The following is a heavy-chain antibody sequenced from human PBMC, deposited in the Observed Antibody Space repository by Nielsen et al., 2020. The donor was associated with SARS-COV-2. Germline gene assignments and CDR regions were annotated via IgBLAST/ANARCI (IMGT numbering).Heavy chain of an antibody. CDR1: GFTFKNYA. D-gene: IGHD1-14*01. CDR3: VRDLRAGVEPVDV. CDR2: ISGSGFST. V-gene: IGHV3-23*01. Sequence: GESLKISCAASGFTFKNYAMHWVRQAPVKGLEWVSGISGSGFSTYYAGAVGGRFTISRDNSKSTVYLQMNTLRAEDTAIYYCVRDLRAGVEPVDVWGKGATVTISS. J-gene: IGHJ6*04.